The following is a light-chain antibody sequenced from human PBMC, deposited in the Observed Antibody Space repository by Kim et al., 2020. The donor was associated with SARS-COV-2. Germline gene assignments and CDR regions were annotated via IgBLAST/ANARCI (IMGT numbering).Light chain of an antibody. CDR2: GAS. J-gene: IGKJ4*01. Sequence: LSPGERATLSCRASQSVTSNSLAWYQQKPGQTPRLLSYGASSRAPGIPDRFSGSGSGTDFSLTSSRLEPEDFAVYYCQQYGSSPRFGGGTKVDIK. V-gene: IGKV3-20*01. CDR1: QSVTSNS. CDR3: QQYGSSPR.